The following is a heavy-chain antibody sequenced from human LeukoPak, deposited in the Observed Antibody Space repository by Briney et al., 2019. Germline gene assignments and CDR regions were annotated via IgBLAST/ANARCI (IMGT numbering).Heavy chain of an antibody. CDR2: IYHSGST. V-gene: IGHV4-4*02. CDR3: ARASFGRIWFGEL. Sequence: KPSETLSLTCAVSGGSISSSNWWSWVRQPPGKGLEWIGEIYHSGSTNYNPSLKSRVTISVDKSKNQFSLKLSSVTAADTAVYYCARASFGRIWFGELWGQGTLVTVSS. J-gene: IGHJ4*02. D-gene: IGHD3-10*01. CDR1: GGSISSSNW.